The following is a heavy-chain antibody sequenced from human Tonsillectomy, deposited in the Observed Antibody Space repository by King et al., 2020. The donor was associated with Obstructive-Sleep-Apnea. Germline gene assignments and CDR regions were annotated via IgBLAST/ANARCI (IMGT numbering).Heavy chain of an antibody. J-gene: IGHJ4*02. CDR2: IKQDGREK. V-gene: IGHV3-7*03. D-gene: IGHD3-22*01. CDR1: GFTFSSYL. Sequence: VQLVESGGGVVQPGGSLRLSCAASGFTFSSYLMSWVRQAPGKGLEWGANIKQDGREKYYVDSVKGRFTISRDNAKNSLYLQMNSLRAEDTAVYYCARGHYYDSSGYYSKIDYWGQGTLVTVSS. CDR3: ARGHYYDSSGYYSKIDY.